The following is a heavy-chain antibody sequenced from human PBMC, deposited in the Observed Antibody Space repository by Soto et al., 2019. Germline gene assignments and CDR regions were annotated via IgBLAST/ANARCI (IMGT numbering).Heavy chain of an antibody. V-gene: IGHV3-48*02. J-gene: IGHJ5*02. D-gene: IGHD1-26*01. CDR3: AREGGSLNWFDH. Sequence: EVQMVESGGGLVQPGGSLRLSCAASGFTFSSYSMNWVRQAPGKGLEWVSYISSSSSTIYYSDSVKGRFTISRDNAKNSVYRQMNSLRDGDTAVSYCAREGGSLNWFDHWGQGTLVAVSS. CDR2: ISSSSSTI. CDR1: GFTFSSYS.